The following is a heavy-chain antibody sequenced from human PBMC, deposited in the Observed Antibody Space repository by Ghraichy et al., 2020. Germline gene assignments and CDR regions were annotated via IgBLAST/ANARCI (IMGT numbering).Heavy chain of an antibody. V-gene: IGHV6-1*01. CDR1: GDSVSSNSAT. J-gene: IGHJ3*02. D-gene: IGHD3-22*01. CDR3: ARAIVLYDSSDYYLGAFDI. CDR2: TYYRSKWYN. Sequence: SQTLSLTCAISGDSVSSNSATWNWIRQSPSRGLEWLGRTYYRSKWYNDYAISVKSRITINPDTSKNQFSLQLNSVTPEDTAVYYCARAIVLYDSSDYYLGAFDIWGQGTMVTVSS.